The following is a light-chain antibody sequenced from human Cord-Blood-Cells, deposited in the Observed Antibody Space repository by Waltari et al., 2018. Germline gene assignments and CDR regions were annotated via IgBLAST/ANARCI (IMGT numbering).Light chain of an antibody. V-gene: IGLV2-23*01. CDR2: EGS. Sequence: QSALTQPASVSGSPGQSITISCTGTSSDVGSYNLVSGYQQHPGKAPKLRICEGSKRPSGVSNRFCGSKSGNTASLTISGLQAEDEADYYCCSYAGSSTYVFGTGTKVTVL. CDR3: CSYAGSSTYV. J-gene: IGLJ1*01. CDR1: SSDVGSYNL.